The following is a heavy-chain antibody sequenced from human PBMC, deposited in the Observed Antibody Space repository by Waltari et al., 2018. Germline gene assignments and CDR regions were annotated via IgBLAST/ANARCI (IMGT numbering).Heavy chain of an antibody. CDR1: GGSFSGYY. CDR3: ARVLVQLSEFHPRGVLFDP. D-gene: IGHD1-26*01. CDR2: INHSGST. J-gene: IGHJ5*02. V-gene: IGHV4-34*01. Sequence: QVQLQQGGAGLLKPSETLSLTCAVHGGSFSGYYWRWISPPPGKGLEWIGEINHSGSTNNSPSLNSRVTISVDTTKNQFTLKPSSVTSADTAVYYCARVLVQLSEFHPRGVLFDPWGQGTLVTVSS.